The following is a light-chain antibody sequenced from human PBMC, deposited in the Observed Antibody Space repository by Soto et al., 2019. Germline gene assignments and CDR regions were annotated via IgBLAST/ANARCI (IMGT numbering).Light chain of an antibody. V-gene: IGKV1-39*01. CDR2: AAS. J-gene: IGKJ1*01. CDR1: QSISSY. Sequence: DIQMTQSPSSLSASVGDRVTITCRASQSISSYLNWYQHKPGKAPKLLIYAASSLQSGVPSRFRGSGSGTDFTLTISILQPEDFATYYCQQSYSTPPTFGQGTKVEIK. CDR3: QQSYSTPPT.